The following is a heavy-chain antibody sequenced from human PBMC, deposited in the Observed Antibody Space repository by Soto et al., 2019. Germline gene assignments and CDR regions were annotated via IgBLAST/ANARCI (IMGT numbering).Heavy chain of an antibody. CDR1: GGTFNENA. D-gene: IGHD3-22*01. CDR2: IVPLFGKA. J-gene: IGHJ4*02. Sequence: SVKVSCKAAGGTFNENAIDWVRQVPGQGLEWMGGIVPLFGKANYAQKFQGRVTITADEATNTAYMELRSLRSEDTAVYYCARQFDYETSGYYYAYWGQGTLVTVSS. V-gene: IGHV1-69*13. CDR3: ARQFDYETSGYYYAY.